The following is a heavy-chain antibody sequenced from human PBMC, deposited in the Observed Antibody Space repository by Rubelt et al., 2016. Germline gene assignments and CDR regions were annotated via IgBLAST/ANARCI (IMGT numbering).Heavy chain of an antibody. CDR3: ARDLRGGGEQWLAYYFDY. CDR1: GGTFSSYA. Sequence: QVQLVQSGAEVKKPGSSVQVSCKASGGTFSSYAISWVRQAPGQGLEWMGGIIPIFGTANYAQKFQGRVTITADESTSTAYMKLSSLRSEDTAVYYCARDLRGGGEQWLAYYFDYWGQGTLVTVSS. CDR2: IIPIFGTA. V-gene: IGHV1-69*01. J-gene: IGHJ4*02. D-gene: IGHD6-19*01.